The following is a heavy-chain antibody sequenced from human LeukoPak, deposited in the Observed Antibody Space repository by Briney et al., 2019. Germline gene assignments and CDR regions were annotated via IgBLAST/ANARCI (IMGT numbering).Heavy chain of an antibody. CDR1: GYTLTELA. V-gene: IGHV1-2*02. J-gene: IGHJ5*02. CDR2: ITPNSGGT. CDR3: ARAAANPRLRFLEGLPKYNCFDL. Sequence: GASVKVSFKVSGYTLTELAIHWVRQAPGQGLERMGWITPNSGGTNYAQKFQGRVTMTRDTVISTAYMELSRMRSDDTAVYYCARAAANPRLRFLEGLPKYNCFDLWGQGTLVTVSS. D-gene: IGHD3-3*01.